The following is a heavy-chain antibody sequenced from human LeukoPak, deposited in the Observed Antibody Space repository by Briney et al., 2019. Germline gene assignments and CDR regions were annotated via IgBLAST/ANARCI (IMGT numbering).Heavy chain of an antibody. CDR2: IAYDGSNI. D-gene: IGHD6-6*01. Sequence: GRSLRLSCAASGFTFSTFGMHWVRQAPGKGLEWVAVIAYDGSNIYYADSVKGRFTISRDNSKNTLYLQMNSLRAEDTALYYCTRDYSSSSGRAFDIWGQGTMVTVSS. J-gene: IGHJ3*02. V-gene: IGHV3-30*03. CDR3: TRDYSSSSGRAFDI. CDR1: GFTFSTFG.